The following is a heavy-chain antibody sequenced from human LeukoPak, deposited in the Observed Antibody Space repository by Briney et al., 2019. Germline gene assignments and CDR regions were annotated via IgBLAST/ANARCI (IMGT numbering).Heavy chain of an antibody. Sequence: SETLSLTCAVSGYSISSGYYWGWIRPPPGKGLEWIGSIYHSGSTYYNPSLKSRVTISVDTSKNQFSLKLSSVTAADTAVYYCARRSSELDAFDIWGQGTMVTVSS. J-gene: IGHJ3*02. CDR2: IYHSGST. D-gene: IGHD6-25*01. CDR1: GYSISSGYY. CDR3: ARRSSELDAFDI. V-gene: IGHV4-38-2*01.